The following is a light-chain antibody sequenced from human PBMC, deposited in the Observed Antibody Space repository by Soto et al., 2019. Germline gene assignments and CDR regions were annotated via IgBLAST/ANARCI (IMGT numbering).Light chain of an antibody. J-gene: IGLJ1*01. CDR2: EVS. Sequence: QSALNQPASVSGSPGQSITISCTGTSSDIGGYNYVSWYQHHPGKAPKLMLYEVSNRPSGVSNRFSGSKSGNTASLTISGLQAEDEADYYCSSYTTSSTRVFGTGTKLTVL. CDR3: SSYTTSSTRV. V-gene: IGLV2-14*01. CDR1: SSDIGGYNY.